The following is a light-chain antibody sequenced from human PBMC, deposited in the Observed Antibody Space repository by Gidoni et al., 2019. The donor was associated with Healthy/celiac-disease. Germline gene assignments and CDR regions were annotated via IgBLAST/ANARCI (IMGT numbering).Light chain of an antibody. J-gene: IGKJ1*01. CDR1: QSISSW. CDR2: KAS. V-gene: IGKV1-5*03. CDR3: QQYMWT. Sequence: DIQMTQSPSTLSASVGDRVTITCRARQSISSWLAWYQQKPGKAPKLLIYKASSLESGVPSRFSGSGSGTEFTLTISSLQPDDFATYYCQQYMWTFGQGTKVEIK.